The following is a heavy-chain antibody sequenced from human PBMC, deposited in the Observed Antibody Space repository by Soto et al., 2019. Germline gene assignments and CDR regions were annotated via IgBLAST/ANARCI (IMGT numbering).Heavy chain of an antibody. CDR3: AKGDYDILTGYSALYYYYYGMDV. J-gene: IGHJ6*02. V-gene: IGHV3-30*18. Sequence: QVQLVESGGGVVQPGRSLRLSCAASGFTFSSYGMHWVRQAPGKGLEWVAVISYDGSNKYYADSVKGRFTISRDNSKNTLYLQMNSLRAEDTAVYYCAKGDYDILTGYSALYYYYYGMDVWGQGTTVTVSS. D-gene: IGHD3-9*01. CDR1: GFTFSSYG. CDR2: ISYDGSNK.